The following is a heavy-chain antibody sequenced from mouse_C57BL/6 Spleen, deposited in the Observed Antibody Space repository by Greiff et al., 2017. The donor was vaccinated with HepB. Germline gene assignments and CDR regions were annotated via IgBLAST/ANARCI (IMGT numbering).Heavy chain of an antibody. CDR3: ARRERRLSYAMDD. J-gene: IGHJ4*01. CDR1: GYTFTDYY. Sequence: VKLVESGAELVRPGASVKLSCKASGYTFTDYYITWVKQRPGQGLEWLARIYPGSGNTYYNEKFKGKATLTAEKSSSTAYMPLSSLTSEDSAVYFGARRERRLSYAMDDWGQGTSVTVSS. D-gene: IGHD3-2*02. V-gene: IGHV1-76*01. CDR2: IYPGSGNT.